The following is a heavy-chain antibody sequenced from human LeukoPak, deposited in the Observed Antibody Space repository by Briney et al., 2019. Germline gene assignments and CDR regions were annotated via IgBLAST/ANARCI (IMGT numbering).Heavy chain of an antibody. Sequence: GASVKVSCKTSGYTFTGYYMHWVRQAPGQGLEWMGWIKPNSGDTKYAQKFQGRVTMTRDTSISTAYMELSRLRSEDTAVYYCARAPTYYYDSSGYQVAAFDIWGQGTMVTVSS. J-gene: IGHJ3*02. CDR3: ARAPTYYYDSSGYQVAAFDI. V-gene: IGHV1-2*02. D-gene: IGHD3-22*01. CDR2: IKPNSGDT. CDR1: GYTFTGYY.